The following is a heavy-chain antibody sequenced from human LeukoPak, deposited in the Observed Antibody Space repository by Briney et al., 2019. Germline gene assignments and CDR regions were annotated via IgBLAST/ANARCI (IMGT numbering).Heavy chain of an antibody. D-gene: IGHD3-10*01. CDR3: ARGNYYGQDY. V-gene: IGHV3-74*01. J-gene: IGHJ4*02. Sequence: GGSLRLSCGASGFTFSSYWMHWVRQAPGKGLVWISRTNSDGSTTSYADSVRGRFTISRDNAKNTLYLQMNSLRAEDTAVYYCARGNYYGQDYWGQGTLVTVSS. CDR1: GFTFSSYW. CDR2: TNSDGSTT.